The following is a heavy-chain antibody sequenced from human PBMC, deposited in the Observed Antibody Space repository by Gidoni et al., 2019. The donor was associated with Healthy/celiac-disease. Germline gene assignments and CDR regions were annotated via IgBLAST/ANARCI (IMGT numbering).Heavy chain of an antibody. J-gene: IGHJ6*02. CDR2: ISSNGGST. V-gene: IGHV3-64*01. CDR1: GFTFSSYA. CDR3: ARDDSVPRLWFGELSHGMDV. D-gene: IGHD3-10*01. Sequence: EVQLVESGGGLVQPGGSLRLSCAASGFTFSSYAMHWVRQAPGKGLEYVSAISSNGGSTYYANSVKGRFTISRDNSKNTLYLQMGSLRAEDMAVYYCARDDSVPRLWFGELSHGMDVWGQGTTVTVSS.